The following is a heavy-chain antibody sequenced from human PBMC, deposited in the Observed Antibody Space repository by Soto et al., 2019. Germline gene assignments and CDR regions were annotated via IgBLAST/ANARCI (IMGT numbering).Heavy chain of an antibody. CDR2: ISYDGSNK. D-gene: IGHD5-12*01. CDR1: GFTFSSYG. V-gene: IGHV3-30*18. CDR3: AKDLLDWLRLYYYGMDV. J-gene: IGHJ6*02. Sequence: PGGSLRLSCAASGFTFSSYGMHWVRQAPGKGLEWVAVISYDGSNKYYADSVKGRFTISRDNSKNTLYLQMNSLRAEDTAVYYCAKDLLDWLRLYYYGMDVWGQGTTVTVSS.